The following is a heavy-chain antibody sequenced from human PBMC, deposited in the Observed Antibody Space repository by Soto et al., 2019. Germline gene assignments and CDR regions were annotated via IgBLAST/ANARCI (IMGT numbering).Heavy chain of an antibody. CDR3: AKVLKQDYVWGSYRYFDY. CDR1: GFTFSSYA. Sequence: GGSLRLSCAASGFTFSSYAMSWVRQAPGKGLEWVSAISGSGGSTYYADSVKGRFTISRDNSKNTLYLQMNSLRAEDTAVYYGAKVLKQDYVWGSYRYFDYWGQGTLVTVSS. J-gene: IGHJ4*02. D-gene: IGHD3-16*02. CDR2: ISGSGGST. V-gene: IGHV3-23*01.